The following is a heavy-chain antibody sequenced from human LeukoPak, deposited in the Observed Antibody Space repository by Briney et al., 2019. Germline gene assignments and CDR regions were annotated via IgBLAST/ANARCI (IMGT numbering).Heavy chain of an antibody. V-gene: IGHV1-8*02. D-gene: IGHD4-4*01. J-gene: IGHJ4*02. CDR2: MKPNSGKT. Sequence: GASVKVSCKASGYTFTSYYMHWVRQATGQGLEWMGWMKPNSGKTGYAQKFQGRVTMTRNTSISTAYMELSSLRPEDTAVYYCARVYSGFDYWGQGTLVTVSS. CDR3: ARVYSGFDY. CDR1: GYTFTSYY.